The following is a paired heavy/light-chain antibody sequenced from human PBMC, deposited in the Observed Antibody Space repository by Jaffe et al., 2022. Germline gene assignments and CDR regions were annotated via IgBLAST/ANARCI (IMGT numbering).Light chain of an antibody. Sequence: EIVLTQSPATLSLSPGERATLSCRASQSVSSYLAWYQQKPGQAPRLLIYDASNRATGIPARFSGSGSGTDFTLTISSLEPEDFAVYYCQQRSNWPPRPTFGQGTKLEIK. V-gene: IGKV3-11*01. CDR3: QQRSNWPPRPT. J-gene: IGKJ2*01. CDR1: QSVSSY. CDR2: DAS.
Heavy chain of an antibody. CDR1: GFTFSSYE. Sequence: EVQLVESGGGLVQPGGSLRLSCAASGFTFSSYEMNWVRQAPGKGLEWVSYISSSGSTIYYADSVKGRFTISRDNAKNSLYLQMNSLRAEDTAVYYCARDFHMPDYDYGDYGRGAFDIWGQGTMVTVSS. D-gene: IGHD4-17*01. CDR3: ARDFHMPDYDYGDYGRGAFDI. V-gene: IGHV3-48*03. CDR2: ISSSGSTI. J-gene: IGHJ3*02.